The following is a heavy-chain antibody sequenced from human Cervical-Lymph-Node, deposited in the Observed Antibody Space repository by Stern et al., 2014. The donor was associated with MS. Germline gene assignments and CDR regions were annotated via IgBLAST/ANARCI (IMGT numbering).Heavy chain of an antibody. CDR1: GFTFSSYS. CDR2: ISSSSSYI. Sequence: VQLVESGGGLVKPGGSLRLSCAASGFTFSSYSMNWVRQAPGKGLEWVSSISSSSSYIYYADSVKGRFTISRDNAKNSLYLQMNSLRAEDTAVYYCARDRTTTVTSPGYFQHWGQGTLVIVSS. D-gene: IGHD4-17*01. CDR3: ARDRTTTVTSPGYFQH. V-gene: IGHV3-21*01. J-gene: IGHJ1*01.